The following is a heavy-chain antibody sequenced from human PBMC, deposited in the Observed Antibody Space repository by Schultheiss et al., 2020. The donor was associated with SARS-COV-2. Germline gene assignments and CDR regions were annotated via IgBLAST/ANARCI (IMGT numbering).Heavy chain of an antibody. D-gene: IGHD3-22*01. CDR1: GGSVSSGSYY. V-gene: IGHV4-61*01. J-gene: IGHJ1*01. CDR2: IFYSGST. Sequence: TLSLTCTVSGGSVSSGSYYWSWIRQPPGQGLEWIGYIFYSGSTRYNPSLNSRVTISVDTSKNQFSLKLTSVTAADTAVYFCASYYYESSGPPRYFQHWGQGTLVTVSS. CDR3: ASYYYESSGPPRYFQH.